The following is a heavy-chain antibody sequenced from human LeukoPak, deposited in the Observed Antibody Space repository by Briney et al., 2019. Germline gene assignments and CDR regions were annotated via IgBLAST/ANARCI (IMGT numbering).Heavy chain of an antibody. CDR1: GFTFTTYT. V-gene: IGHV3-64*01. CDR2: ISGSGGTT. Sequence: PGGSLRFSCAASGFTFTTYTMHWVRQAPGKGLESVSAISGSGGTTYYANSVKGRFTISSDNSKNPLYLQMDSLRAEDLAVYFCARQEYGGYDYWGQGTLVTVSA. CDR3: ARQEYGGYDY. J-gene: IGHJ4*02. D-gene: IGHD4-23*01.